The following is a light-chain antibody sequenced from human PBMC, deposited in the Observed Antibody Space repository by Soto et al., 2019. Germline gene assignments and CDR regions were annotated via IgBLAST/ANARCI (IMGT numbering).Light chain of an antibody. V-gene: IGLV1-40*01. CDR3: QSYDSSLSKV. J-gene: IGLJ1*01. CDR2: GNN. CDR1: SSKIGTGHN. Sequence: QAVVTQPPSVSGAPGQRVTISCTGSSSKIGTGHNVHWYQQLPGTAPKLLIYGNNNRPSGVPDRFSGSKSGTSASLTITGLQAEDEADYYCQSYDSSLSKVFGTGTKLTVL.